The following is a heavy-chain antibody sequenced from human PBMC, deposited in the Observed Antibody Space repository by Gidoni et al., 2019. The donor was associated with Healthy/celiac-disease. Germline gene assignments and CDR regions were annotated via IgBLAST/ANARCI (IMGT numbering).Heavy chain of an antibody. V-gene: IGHV4-34*01. J-gene: IGHJ6*02. CDR1: GGSFSGYY. Sequence: QVQLQQWGAGLLKPSETLSLTCAVYGGSFSGYYWSWIRQPPGKGLEWIGEINHSGSTNYNPSLKSRVTISVDTSKNQFSLKLSSVTAADTAVYYCARGRDDYVWGSYHLRDGWRYPPPIYGMDVWGQGTTVTVSS. D-gene: IGHD3-16*02. CDR3: ARGRDDYVWGSYHLRDGWRYPPPIYGMDV. CDR2: INHSGST.